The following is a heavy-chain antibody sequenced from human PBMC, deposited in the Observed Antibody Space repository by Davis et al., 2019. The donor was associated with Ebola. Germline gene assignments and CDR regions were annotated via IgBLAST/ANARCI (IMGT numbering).Heavy chain of an antibody. J-gene: IGHJ5*02. V-gene: IGHV3-20*04. CDR1: GFTFDDYG. Sequence: PGGSLRLSCAASGFTFDDYGMSWVRQAPGKGLEWVSGINWNGGSTGYADSVKGRFTISRDNAKNTLYLQMNSLRAEDTAVYYCAKGGSSSWSNWFDPWGQGTLVTVSS. CDR3: AKGGSSSWSNWFDP. CDR2: INWNGGST. D-gene: IGHD6-13*01.